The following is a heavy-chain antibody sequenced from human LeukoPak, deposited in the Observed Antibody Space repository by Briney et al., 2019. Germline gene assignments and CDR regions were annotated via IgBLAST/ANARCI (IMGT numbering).Heavy chain of an antibody. J-gene: IGHJ3*02. CDR3: ASADCSSTSCYRAFHI. CDR2: ISGSGGST. V-gene: IGHV3-23*01. Sequence: GGSLRLSCAASGFTVSSNYMSWVRQAPGKGLEWVSVISGSGGSTYYADSVKGRFTIFRDNSKDTLYLQMDSLRAEDTAVYYCASADCSSTSCYRAFHIWGQGTMVTVSS. D-gene: IGHD2-2*01. CDR1: GFTVSSNY.